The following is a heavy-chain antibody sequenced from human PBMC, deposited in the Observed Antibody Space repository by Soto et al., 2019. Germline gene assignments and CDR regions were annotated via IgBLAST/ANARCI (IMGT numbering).Heavy chain of an antibody. CDR2: IYWDDDK. D-gene: IGHD3-9*01. J-gene: IGHJ5*02. CDR3: APVVGLLTGYCRFDP. CDR1: GFSLSTSGVG. Sequence: QITLKESGPPLVKPTQTLTLTCTFSGFSLSTSGVGVGWIRQPPGKALEWLALIYWDDDKRYSPSLKSRLTITTDTSQNQVVLTMTNMDPVDTATYYCAPVVGLLTGYCRFDPWGQGTLVTVSS. V-gene: IGHV2-5*02.